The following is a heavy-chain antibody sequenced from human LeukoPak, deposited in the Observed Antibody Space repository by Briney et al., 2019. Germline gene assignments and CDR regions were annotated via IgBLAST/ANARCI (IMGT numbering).Heavy chain of an antibody. CDR1: GFTFSSYG. CDR2: IWYDGNNK. D-gene: IGHD1-20*01. J-gene: IGHJ4*02. V-gene: IGHV3-33*01. Sequence: GRFLRLSCAASGFTFSSYGMHWVRQAPGKGLEWVAVIWYDGNNKYFADSVKGRFTISRDNSKNTLYLQMNSLRAEDTAVYYCARDRGITGTTWYFDYWGQGTLVTVSS. CDR3: ARDRGITGTTWYFDY.